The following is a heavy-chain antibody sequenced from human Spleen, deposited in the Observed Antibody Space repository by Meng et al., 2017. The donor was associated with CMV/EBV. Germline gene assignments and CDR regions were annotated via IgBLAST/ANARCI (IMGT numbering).Heavy chain of an antibody. D-gene: IGHD2-2*02. J-gene: IGHJ5*02. CDR3: ARAGGIVVVPAAILDNWFDP. CDR1: GGSFSGYY. V-gene: IGHV4-34*01. Sequence: GSLRLSCAVYGGSFSGYYWSWIRQPPGEGLEWIGEINHSGSTNYNPSLKSRVTISVDTSKNQFSLKLSSVTAADTAVYYCARAGGIVVVPAAILDNWFDPWGQGTLVTVSS. CDR2: INHSGST.